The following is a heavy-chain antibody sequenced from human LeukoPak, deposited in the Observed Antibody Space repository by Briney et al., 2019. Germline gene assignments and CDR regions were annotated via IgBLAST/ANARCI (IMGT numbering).Heavy chain of an antibody. Sequence: PSETLSLTCSVSGGSINGHYWSWIRQPPGKELEWIGYIFITGNTIYNPSLSSRVTMSLDTSKNQFSLKLSSVTAADTAVYYCARFAYCGTGCWYYFDFWGRGMLVTVSS. V-gene: IGHV4-4*09. J-gene: IGHJ4*02. CDR3: ARFAYCGTGCWYYFDF. D-gene: IGHD2-21*02. CDR2: IFITGNT. CDR1: GGSINGHY.